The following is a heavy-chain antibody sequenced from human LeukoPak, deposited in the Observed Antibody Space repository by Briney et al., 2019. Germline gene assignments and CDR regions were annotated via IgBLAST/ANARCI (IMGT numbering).Heavy chain of an antibody. Sequence: SETLSLTCAVYGGSLSNYYWSWIRQPPGKGLEWIGEINDSGRTNYNPSLMSRVTVSVDTSKKQFSLTLTSVTATDTAVYYCARRWNYGRNYYIDVWGKGATVSVSS. CDR2: INDSGRT. CDR3: ARRWNYGRNYYIDV. J-gene: IGHJ6*03. D-gene: IGHD1-7*01. V-gene: IGHV4-34*01. CDR1: GGSLSNYY.